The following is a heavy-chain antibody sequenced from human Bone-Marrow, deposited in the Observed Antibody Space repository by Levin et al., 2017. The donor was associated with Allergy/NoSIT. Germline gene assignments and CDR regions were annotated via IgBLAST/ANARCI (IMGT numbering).Heavy chain of an antibody. Sequence: AGGSLRLSCAASGFTFTDYWMSWVRQAPGKGLEWVANIKYDEGEKHYVGSVKGRFTISRDNARNSLYLQMNSLRAEDTAVYYCAREKTVTAYNFDYWGQGILVTVSS. J-gene: IGHJ4*02. CDR3: AREKTVTAYNFDY. CDR1: GFTFTDYW. V-gene: IGHV3-7*01. D-gene: IGHD2-21*02. CDR2: IKYDEGEK.